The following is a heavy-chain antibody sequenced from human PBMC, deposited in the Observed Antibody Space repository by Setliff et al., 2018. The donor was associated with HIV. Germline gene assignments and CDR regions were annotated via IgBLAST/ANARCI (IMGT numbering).Heavy chain of an antibody. CDR3: ARDNLYSNTWNGSPVYGLDV. CDR1: GFTFNNFG. V-gene: IGHV3-21*01. J-gene: IGHJ6*02. Sequence: GGSLRLSCAASGFTFNNFGMTWVRQAPGTGLEWIATISGGGGSKYYADSVQGRFTISRDNAKNSLYLQMDGLRAEDTAVYFCARDNLYSNTWNGSPVYGLDVWGQGTTVTVSS. CDR2: ISGGGGSK. D-gene: IGHD3-3*01.